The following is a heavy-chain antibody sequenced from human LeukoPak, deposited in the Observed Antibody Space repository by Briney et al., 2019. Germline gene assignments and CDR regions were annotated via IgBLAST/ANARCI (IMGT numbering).Heavy chain of an antibody. Sequence: KTSETLSLTCTVSGGSISSGGYYWSWIRQPPGKGLEWIGYIYHSGSTYYNPSLKSRVTISVDRSKNQFSLKLSSVTAADTAVYYCARDAIAVAGTRHAFDIWGQGTMVTVSS. D-gene: IGHD6-19*01. V-gene: IGHV4-30-2*01. CDR2: IYHSGST. CDR1: GGSISSGGYY. CDR3: ARDAIAVAGTRHAFDI. J-gene: IGHJ3*02.